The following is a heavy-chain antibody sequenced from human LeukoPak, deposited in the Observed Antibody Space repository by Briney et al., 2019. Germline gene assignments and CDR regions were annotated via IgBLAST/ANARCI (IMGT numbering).Heavy chain of an antibody. V-gene: IGHV1-8*03. D-gene: IGHD1-26*01. CDR2: MNPKSGDT. CDR3: ARGGSYLGHCDY. Sequence: ASVKVSCKASGYSFTNYDINWVRQATGQGLEWMGWMNPKSGDTGYSQKFQGRVFITRDTSINTAYMELSSLGSDDTAVYYCARGGSYLGHCDYWGQGTLVTVSS. J-gene: IGHJ4*02. CDR1: GYSFTNYD.